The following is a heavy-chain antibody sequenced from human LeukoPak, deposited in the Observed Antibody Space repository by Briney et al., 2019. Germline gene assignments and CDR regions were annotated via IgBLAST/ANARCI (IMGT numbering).Heavy chain of an antibody. CDR2: MNPITGNA. J-gene: IGHJ4*02. V-gene: IGHV1-8*03. CDR1: GYTFISYD. D-gene: IGHD6-13*01. Sequence: ASVKVSCKASGYTFISYDINWVRQATGQGLEWMGWMNPITGNAGYAQKFQGRVTITRNTSINTAYMELSSLRSEDTAVYYYAREAGTSSSGGGFDYWGQGTPVTVSS. CDR3: AREAGTSSSGGGFDY.